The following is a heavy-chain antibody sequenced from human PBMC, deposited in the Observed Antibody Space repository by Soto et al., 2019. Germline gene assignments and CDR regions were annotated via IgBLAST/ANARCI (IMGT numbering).Heavy chain of an antibody. V-gene: IGHV4-30-4*01. D-gene: IGHD3-10*02. CDR1: GASISSSAYY. CDR2: IFHSGSA. J-gene: IGHJ6*02. CDR3: AMYTFGHDREYHYAMDV. Sequence: PSETLSLTCTVSGASISSSAYYWSWVRQPPGKGLEWIGYIFHSGSAYYNPSLKSRVTISVDTSKNQFSLKLTSVTAADTAVFYCAMYTFGHDREYHYAMDVWGQGTTVTVSS.